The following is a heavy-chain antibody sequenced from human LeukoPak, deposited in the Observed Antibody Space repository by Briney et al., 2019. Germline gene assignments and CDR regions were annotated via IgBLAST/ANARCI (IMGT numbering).Heavy chain of an antibody. V-gene: IGHV3-9*01. CDR2: ISWNSGSI. D-gene: IGHD6-13*01. J-gene: IGHJ4*02. CDR3: AKDKRWVAAAGPHYFDY. Sequence: GGSLRLSCAASGFTFDDYAMHWVRQAPGKGLEWVSGISWNSGSIAYADSVKGRFTISRDNAKNSLYLQMNSLRAEDTALYYCAKDKRWVAAAGPHYFDYWGQGTLVTVSS. CDR1: GFTFDDYA.